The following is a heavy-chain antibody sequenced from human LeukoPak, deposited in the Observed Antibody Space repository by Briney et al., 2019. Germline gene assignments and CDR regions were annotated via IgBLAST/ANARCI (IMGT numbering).Heavy chain of an antibody. V-gene: IGHV3-48*01. CDR2: ISSSSSTI. CDR1: GFTFSSYS. J-gene: IGHJ6*03. Sequence: GGSLRLSCAASGFTFSSYSMNWVRQAPGKGLEWVSYISSSSSTIYYADSVKGRFTISRDNAKNSLYLQMNSLRAEDTAVYYCAGAPYYDFWSGPLTCYMDVWGKGTTVTVSS. D-gene: IGHD3-3*01. CDR3: AGAPYYDFWSGPLTCYMDV.